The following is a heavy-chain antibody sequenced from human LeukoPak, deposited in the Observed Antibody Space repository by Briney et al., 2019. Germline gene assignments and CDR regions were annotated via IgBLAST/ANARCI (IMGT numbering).Heavy chain of an antibody. Sequence: TSGGSLRLSCAASGFTFSSYSMNWVRQAPGKGLEWVSSISSSSSYIHYADSVKGRFTISRDNAKNSLYLQMNSLRAEDTAVYYCARPEYGSGNYYYYYGMDVWGKGTTVTVSS. D-gene: IGHD3-10*01. V-gene: IGHV3-21*01. CDR2: ISSSSSYI. CDR1: GFTFSSYS. CDR3: ARPEYGSGNYYYYYGMDV. J-gene: IGHJ6*04.